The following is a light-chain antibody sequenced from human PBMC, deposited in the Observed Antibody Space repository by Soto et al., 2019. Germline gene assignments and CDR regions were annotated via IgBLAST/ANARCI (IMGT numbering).Light chain of an antibody. CDR1: SGHNSYA. CDR2: LNSDGSH. V-gene: IGLV4-69*01. CDR3: QTWSTDIRV. J-gene: IGLJ3*02. Sequence: QSVLTQPPSASASLGASVKLTCTLSSGHNSYAIAWHQQPPEKGPRYLMKLNSDGSHSKGDGIPDRFSGSSSGAERYLTISSLQSGDEADYYCQTWSTDIRVFGGGTKLTVL.